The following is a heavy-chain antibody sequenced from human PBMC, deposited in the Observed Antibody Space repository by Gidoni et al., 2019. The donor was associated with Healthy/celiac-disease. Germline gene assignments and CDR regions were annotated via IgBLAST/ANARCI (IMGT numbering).Heavy chain of an antibody. V-gene: IGHV4-34*01. D-gene: IGHD6-13*01. CDR1: GGSFSGYY. CDR3: ARTSWYAAFDI. Sequence: QVQLQPWGAGRLKPSETLSLTCAVYGGSFSGYYWSWIRQPPGKGLVGIGEINHSRSTNYNPSLKSRVTISVDTSKNQFSLKLSSVTAADTAVYYCARTSWYAAFDIWGQGTMVTVSS. J-gene: IGHJ3*02. CDR2: INHSRST.